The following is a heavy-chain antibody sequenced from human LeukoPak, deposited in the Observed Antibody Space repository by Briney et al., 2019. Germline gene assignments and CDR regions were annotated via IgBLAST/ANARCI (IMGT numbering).Heavy chain of an antibody. V-gene: IGHV4-31*03. Sequence: SETLSLTCIVSGASICSGGYYWSWIRQHPRRGLEWIGYIYHSGSTYYHPSLRSRITISIHTSKNQFSLKLNSVTAADTAVYYCARGSPDPLATVTPRWFDPWGQGTLVTVSS. J-gene: IGHJ5*02. CDR2: IYHSGST. D-gene: IGHD4-17*01. CDR3: ARGSPDPLATVTPRWFDP. CDR1: GASICSGGYY.